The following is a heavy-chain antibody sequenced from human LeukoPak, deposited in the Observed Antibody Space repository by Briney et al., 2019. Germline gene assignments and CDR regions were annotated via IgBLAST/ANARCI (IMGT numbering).Heavy chain of an antibody. Sequence: PGGSLRLSCTASGFIFSNHGMNWVRQAPGKGLEWISYISSTSADIYYVDSVKGRFTISKDNSKNTLYMRMSSLRAEDTAVYYCAKRRYDSSGHFDSWGQGTLVTVSS. J-gene: IGHJ4*02. V-gene: IGHV3-48*01. D-gene: IGHD3-22*01. CDR1: GFIFSNHG. CDR3: AKRRYDSSGHFDS. CDR2: ISSTSADI.